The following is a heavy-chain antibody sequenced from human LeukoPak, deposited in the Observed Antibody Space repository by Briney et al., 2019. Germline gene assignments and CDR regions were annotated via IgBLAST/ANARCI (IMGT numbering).Heavy chain of an antibody. D-gene: IGHD4-17*01. Sequence: SETLSLTCAVYGGSFSGYYWSWIRQPPGKGLEWIGEINHSGSTNYNPSLKSRVTISVDTSKNQFSLKLSSVTAADTAVYYCAREDYGFVGYWGQGTLVTVSS. CDR1: GGSFSGYY. CDR3: AREDYGFVGY. CDR2: INHSGST. J-gene: IGHJ4*02. V-gene: IGHV4-34*01.